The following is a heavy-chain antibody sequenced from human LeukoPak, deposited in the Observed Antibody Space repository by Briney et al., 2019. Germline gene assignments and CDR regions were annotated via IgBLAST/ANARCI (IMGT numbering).Heavy chain of an antibody. CDR1: GYTFTGYY. V-gene: IGHV1-2*02. J-gene: IGHJ4*02. CDR2: IKPNSGGT. D-gene: IGHD3-16*02. Sequence: ASVKVSCKASGYTFTGYYMHWVRQAPGQGLEWMGWIKPNSGGTNYARKFQGRVTMTRDTSISTAYMELSRLRSDDTAVYYCARLITFGGVIVTYVAFDYWGQGTLVTVSS. CDR3: ARLITFGGVIVTYVAFDY.